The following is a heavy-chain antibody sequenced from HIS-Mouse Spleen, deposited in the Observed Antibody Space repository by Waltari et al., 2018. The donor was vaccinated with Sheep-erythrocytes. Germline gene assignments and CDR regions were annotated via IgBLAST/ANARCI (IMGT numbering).Heavy chain of an antibody. V-gene: IGHV3-23*01. CDR2: ISGRGGNI. D-gene: IGHD4-17*01. CDR3: AKQTLRRTYFDY. J-gene: IGHJ4*02. Sequence: EVQLLESGGGLVQPGGSLRLSCAASGFTFSSYAMSWVRQAPGKWQERVAGISGRGGNIYYEDSGKGRCTISIDNSKTTLYLQMNSLRAEDTAVYYCAKQTLRRTYFDYWGQGTLVTVSS. CDR1: GFTFSSYA.